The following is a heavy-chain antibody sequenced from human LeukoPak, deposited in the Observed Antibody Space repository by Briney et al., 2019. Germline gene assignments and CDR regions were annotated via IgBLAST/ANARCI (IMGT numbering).Heavy chain of an antibody. J-gene: IGHJ4*02. CDR1: GYTFTSYA. CDR2: INAGNGNT. D-gene: IGHD6-25*01. CDR3: ARDGPYSSGYYPDYFDY. Sequence: ASVKVSCKASGYTFTSYAMHWVRQAPGQRLEWMGWINAGNGNTKYSQKFQGRVTITRDTSASTAYMELSSLRSEDTAVYYCARDGPYSSGYYPDYFDYWGQGTLVTVSS. V-gene: IGHV1-3*01.